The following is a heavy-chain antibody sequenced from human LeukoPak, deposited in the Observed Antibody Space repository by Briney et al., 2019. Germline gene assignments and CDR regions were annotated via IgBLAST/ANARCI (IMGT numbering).Heavy chain of an antibody. CDR3: TSGGYCTSTSCYGVY. Sequence: GGSLRLSCAASGFTFSGSSMHWVRQASGKGLDWVGRIRYKTNTYATAYAASVKCRFTIARDDSKNTAYLQMNSLKTEETGVYYCTSGGYCTSTSCYGVYWGQGTLVTVSS. V-gene: IGHV3-73*01. D-gene: IGHD2-2*01. J-gene: IGHJ4*02. CDR1: GFTFSGSS. CDR2: IRYKTNTYAT.